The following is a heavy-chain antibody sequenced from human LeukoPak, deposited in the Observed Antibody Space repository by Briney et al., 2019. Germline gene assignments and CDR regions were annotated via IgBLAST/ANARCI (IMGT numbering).Heavy chain of an antibody. D-gene: IGHD5-12*01. CDR1: GYTFTSYD. CDR2: MNPNSGNT. J-gene: IGHJ6*02. V-gene: IGHV1-8*01. Sequence: ASVKVSCKASGYTFTSYDINWVRQATGQGLEWMGWMNPNSGNTGYAQKFQGRVTMTRNTSISTAYMELSSLRSEDTAVYYCARKGSGYDSVRYYYYYGMDVWRQGTAVTVSS. CDR3: ARKGSGYDSVRYYYYYGMDV.